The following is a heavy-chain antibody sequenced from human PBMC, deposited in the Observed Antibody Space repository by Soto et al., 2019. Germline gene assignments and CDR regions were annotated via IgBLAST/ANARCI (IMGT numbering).Heavy chain of an antibody. CDR2: IYYSGST. CDR3: ARGRPLLRFLDP. D-gene: IGHD3-3*01. V-gene: IGHV4-59*01. J-gene: IGHJ5*02. CDR1: GGSISSYY. Sequence: SETLSLTCTVSGGSISSYYWSWIRQPPGKGLEWIGYIYYSGSTNYNPSLKSRVTISVDTSKNQFSLKLSSVTAADTAVYYCARGRPLLRFLDPWGQGTLVTVSS.